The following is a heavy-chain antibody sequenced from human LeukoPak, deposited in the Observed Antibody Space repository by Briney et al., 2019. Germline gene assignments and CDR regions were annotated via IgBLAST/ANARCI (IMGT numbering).Heavy chain of an antibody. CDR3: ARSITSSWYGDFQH. Sequence: PSETLSLTCSVSGGSISSHFWSWIRQPAGKGLEWIGRIYSSGNTNYNPSLKSRLTMLVDTSKNQFSLKLSSVTAADTAVYYCARSITSSWYGDFQHWGQGTLVTVSS. D-gene: IGHD6-13*01. CDR1: GGSISSHF. CDR2: IYSSGNT. J-gene: IGHJ1*01. V-gene: IGHV4-4*07.